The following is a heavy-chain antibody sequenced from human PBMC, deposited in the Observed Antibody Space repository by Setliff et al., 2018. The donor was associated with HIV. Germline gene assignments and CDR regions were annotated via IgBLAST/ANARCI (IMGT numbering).Heavy chain of an antibody. J-gene: IGHJ6*02. D-gene: IGHD1-1*01. Sequence: PSETLSLTCTVSGDSISSDFYWGWIRQPPGKGLEWIGSIYHSGNTYYMPSLQSRVTISVDMSKNQFSLDLNSVTAADTAIYFCMRDGSRTTGMTGYYYGVDVWGQGTTVTVSS. V-gene: IGHV4-38-2*02. CDR2: IYHSGNT. CDR3: MRDGSRTTGMTGYYYGVDV. CDR1: GDSISSDFY.